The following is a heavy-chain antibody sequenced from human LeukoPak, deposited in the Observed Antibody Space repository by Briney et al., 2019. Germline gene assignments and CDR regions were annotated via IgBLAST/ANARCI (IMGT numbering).Heavy chain of an antibody. V-gene: IGHV4-59*01. D-gene: IGHD6-13*01. CDR3: ARSSSSWPRWYFDL. Sequence: QASETLSLTCTVSGGSISSYYWSWIRQPPGKGLEWIGYIYYSGSTNYNPSLKSRVTISVDTSKNQFSLKLSSVTAADTAVYYCARSSSSWPRWYFDLWGRGTLVTVSS. CDR1: GGSISSYY. CDR2: IYYSGST. J-gene: IGHJ2*01.